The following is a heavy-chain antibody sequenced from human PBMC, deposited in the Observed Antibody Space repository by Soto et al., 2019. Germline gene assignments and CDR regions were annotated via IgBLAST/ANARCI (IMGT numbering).Heavy chain of an antibody. CDR3: ARLTTKSSLRYFDGFDI. CDR1: GGSISSNNHY. D-gene: IGHD3-9*01. Sequence: QVQLQESGPGLVKPSETLSLTCTVSGGSISSNNHYWGWIRQPPGKGLEWIGSIYYTGSTFYNPSLKSRVTMSVDTSKNQFSLRLRSVTAADTTVYYCARLTTKSSLRYFDGFDIWGQGTMVTVSS. CDR2: IYYTGST. V-gene: IGHV4-39*01. J-gene: IGHJ3*02.